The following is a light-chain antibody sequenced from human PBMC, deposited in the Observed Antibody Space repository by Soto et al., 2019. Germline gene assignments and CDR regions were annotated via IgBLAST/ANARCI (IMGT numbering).Light chain of an antibody. Sequence: DIQMTQSPSSLSASVGDRVTITCQASHDITSYLNWYQHKPGKAPKLLIYDASIFEAGVPSRFSESGSGTDFTFTISSLQPEDVATYDCQKCDYLPIFGPGTTVDFK. CDR1: HDITSY. J-gene: IGKJ3*01. CDR3: QKCDYLPI. CDR2: DAS. V-gene: IGKV1-33*01.